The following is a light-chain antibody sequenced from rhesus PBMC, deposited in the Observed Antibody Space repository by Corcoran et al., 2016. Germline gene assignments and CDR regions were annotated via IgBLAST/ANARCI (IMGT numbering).Light chain of an antibody. V-gene: IGLV3-44*01. J-gene: IGLJ1*01. CDR1: KITNEV. CDR3: QVCDIRRDHYI. Sequence: SFDLTQPHSVSVSPGQTARITCEADKITNEVMNWYQQEEAQAPVLVIFGDTERPSGIPERFSGLKSGNTATLTISGVEAGDEADYYCQVCDIRRDHYIFGPGTRLXVL. CDR2: GDT.